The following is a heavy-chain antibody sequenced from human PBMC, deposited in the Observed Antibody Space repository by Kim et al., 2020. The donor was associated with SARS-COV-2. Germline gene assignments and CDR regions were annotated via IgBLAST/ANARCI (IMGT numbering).Heavy chain of an antibody. CDR3: ARAASSCSSTSCYRPNWGRLNFDL. D-gene: IGHD2-2*01. CDR1: GGSFSGYY. J-gene: IGHJ2*01. Sequence: SETLSLTCAVYGGSFSGYYWSWIRQPPGKGLEWIGEINHSGSTNYNPSLKSRVTISVDTSKNQFSLKLSSVTAADTAVYYCARAASSCSSTSCYRPNWGRLNFDLWGRGTLVTVSS. V-gene: IGHV4-34*01. CDR2: INHSGST.